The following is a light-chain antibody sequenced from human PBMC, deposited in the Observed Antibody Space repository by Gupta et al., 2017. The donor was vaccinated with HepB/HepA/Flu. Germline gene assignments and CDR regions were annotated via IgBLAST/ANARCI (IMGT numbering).Light chain of an antibody. Sequence: QSVLTQPPSASGTPRQRVIISCPGSSSNIGSNYVYWYQQLPGTAPQLLIYRNNQRPSGVPDRFSGSKSGTSASLAISGLRSEDEADYYCAAWDDSLSAWVFCGGTKLTVL. CDR3: AAWDDSLSAWV. CDR1: SSNIGSNY. V-gene: IGLV1-47*01. CDR2: RNN. J-gene: IGLJ3*02.